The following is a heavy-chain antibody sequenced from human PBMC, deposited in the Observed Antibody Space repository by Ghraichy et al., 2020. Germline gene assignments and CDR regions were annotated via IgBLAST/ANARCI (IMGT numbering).Heavy chain of an antibody. Sequence: GGSLRLSCAASGFTFSSYWMHWVHQAPGKGLVWVSRINSDGSSTSYADSVKGRFTISRDNAKNTLYLQMNSLRAEDTAVYYCARDDCSGGSCYSENWFDPWGQGTLVTVSS. CDR1: GFTFSSYW. CDR2: INSDGSST. V-gene: IGHV3-74*01. CDR3: ARDDCSGGSCYSENWFDP. J-gene: IGHJ5*02. D-gene: IGHD2-15*01.